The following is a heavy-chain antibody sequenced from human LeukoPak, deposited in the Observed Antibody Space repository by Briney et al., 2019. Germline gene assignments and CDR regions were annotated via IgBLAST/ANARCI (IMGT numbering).Heavy chain of an antibody. V-gene: IGHV3-21*01. J-gene: IGHJ4*02. CDR3: ARDPLRYLRVGHYDY. Sequence: GGSLRLSCAASGFTFTSYAMSWVRQVPGKGLEWVSSIDYDSSHIYYAASVRGRFTISRDNARNSVYLQMNSLRVEDTAVYYCARDPLRYLRVGHYDYWGQGTLVAVSS. CDR2: IDYDSSHI. CDR1: GFTFTSYA. D-gene: IGHD3-9*01.